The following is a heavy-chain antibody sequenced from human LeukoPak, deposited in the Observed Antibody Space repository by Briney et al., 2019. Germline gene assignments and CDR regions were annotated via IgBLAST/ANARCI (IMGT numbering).Heavy chain of an antibody. CDR2: IHHSGIT. CDR1: NYSITNNYY. Sequence: SETLSLTCTVSNYSITNNYYWGWIRQPPGKGLQWIGSIHHSGITYYTPPLESRITISLDTSKIQFSLRLYSVTAADTAAYYCVRESRGWYEDSWGQGTLVTVSS. D-gene: IGHD6-19*01. CDR3: VRESRGWYEDS. V-gene: IGHV4-38-2*02. J-gene: IGHJ4*02.